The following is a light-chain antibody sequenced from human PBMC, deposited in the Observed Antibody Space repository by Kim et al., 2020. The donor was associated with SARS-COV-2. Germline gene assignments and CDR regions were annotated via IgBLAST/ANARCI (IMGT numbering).Light chain of an antibody. J-gene: IGLJ3*02. Sequence: SSALTQDPAVSVALGQTVRITCQGDSLRSYYASWYQQKPGQAPVRVIYGKNNRPSGIPDRFSGSSSGNTASLTITGAQAEDEADYYCNYWDSSGNHLVFGGGTKLTVL. V-gene: IGLV3-19*02. CDR1: SLRSYY. CDR2: GKN. CDR3: NYWDSSGNHLV.